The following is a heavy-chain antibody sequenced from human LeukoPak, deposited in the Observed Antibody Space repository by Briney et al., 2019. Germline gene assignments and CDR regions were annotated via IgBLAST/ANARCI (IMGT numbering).Heavy chain of an antibody. CDR2: ISSSSTI. J-gene: IGHJ4*02. CDR1: GFTFSSYS. Sequence: GGSLRLSCAASGFTFSSYSMNWVRQAPGKGVEWVSYISSSSTIYYADSVKGRFTISRDNAKNSLYLQMNSLRAEDTAVYYCARGGIVVVAPPHDYWGQGTLVTVSS. V-gene: IGHV3-48*04. CDR3: ARGGIVVVAPPHDY. D-gene: IGHD2-15*01.